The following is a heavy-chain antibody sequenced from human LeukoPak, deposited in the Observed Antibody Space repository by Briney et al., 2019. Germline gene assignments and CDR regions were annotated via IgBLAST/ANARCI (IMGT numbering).Heavy chain of an antibody. Sequence: ASVKVSCKASRYTFTSCDFNWVRQATGQRPEWMGWMSPNSGDTGYAQKFQDRVTMTRNTSISTAYMELSSLRSDDTAVYYCARGPPNWGYDYWGPGTLVTVSS. CDR1: RYTFTSCD. V-gene: IGHV1-8*01. CDR3: ARGPPNWGYDY. D-gene: IGHD7-27*01. J-gene: IGHJ4*02. CDR2: MSPNSGDT.